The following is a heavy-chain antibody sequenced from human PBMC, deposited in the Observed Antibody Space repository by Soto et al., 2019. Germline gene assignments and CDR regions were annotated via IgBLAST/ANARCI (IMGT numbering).Heavy chain of an antibody. CDR2: MNPNTANT. CDR3: ARVIRAALYYYGMDV. J-gene: IGHJ6*02. D-gene: IGHD3-16*02. CDR1: GYPLPRYD. V-gene: IGHV1-8*01. Sequence: AGEKVPCTDSGYPLPRYDINWVRAAPEHALEWLGRMNPNTANTGYAQKFQGRGTMTRNTSISTPYTELNSLSAEDTAVYYCARVIRAALYYYGMDVWGQGTTVTVAS.